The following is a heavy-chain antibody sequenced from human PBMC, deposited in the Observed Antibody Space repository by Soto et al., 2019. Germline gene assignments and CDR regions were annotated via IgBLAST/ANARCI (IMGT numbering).Heavy chain of an antibody. CDR3: ASVPDY. Sequence: QLQLLESGSGLVTPSQTLSLTCTDSGGSISSGGYSWSWIRQPQGKGLAYIGYIYHSVSTYYNPSLKSRVTIPVDRSKNQFSLRLSSVTAADTAGYYCASVPDYWGQGTLVTVAS. CDR1: GGSISSGGYS. J-gene: IGHJ4*02. V-gene: IGHV4-30-2*01. CDR2: IYHSVST.